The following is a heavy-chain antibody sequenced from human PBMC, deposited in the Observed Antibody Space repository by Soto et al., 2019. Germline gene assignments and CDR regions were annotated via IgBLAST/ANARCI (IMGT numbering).Heavy chain of an antibody. CDR1: GYTFTSYA. J-gene: IGHJ1*01. CDR2: INAGNGNT. D-gene: IGHD3-10*01. V-gene: IGHV1-3*05. CDR3: ARAEETSGPPARG. Sequence: QVQLVQSGAEEKKPGASVKVSCKASGYTFTSYAMHWVRQAPGQRLEWMGWINAGNGNTKYSQKFQGRVTITRDTSASTAYMELSSLRSEDTAVYHCARAEETSGPPARGWGQGTLVTVSS.